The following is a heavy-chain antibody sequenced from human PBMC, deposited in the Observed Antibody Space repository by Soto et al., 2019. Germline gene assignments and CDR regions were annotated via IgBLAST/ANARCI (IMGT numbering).Heavy chain of an antibody. Sequence: SETLSLTCTVSGGSISSGDYYWSWIRQPPGKGLEWIGYIYYSGSTYYNPSLKSRITISVDTSKNQFSLKLSSVTAADTAVYYCARVPYGSGSYKYYYYGMDVWGQGTTVTVSS. D-gene: IGHD3-10*01. CDR3: ARVPYGSGSYKYYYYGMDV. CDR2: IYYSGST. V-gene: IGHV4-30-4*01. J-gene: IGHJ6*02. CDR1: GGSISSGDYY.